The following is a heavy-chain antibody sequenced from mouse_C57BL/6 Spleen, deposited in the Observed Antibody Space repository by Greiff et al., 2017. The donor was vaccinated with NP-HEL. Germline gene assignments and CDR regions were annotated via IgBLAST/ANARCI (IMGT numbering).Heavy chain of an antibody. Sequence: EVKLVESGGGLVKPGGSLKLSCAASGFTFSDYGMHWVRQAPEKGLEWVAYISSGSSTIYYADTVKGRFTISRDNAKNTLFLQMTSLRSEDTAMYYCARKAAQAPAYYYAMDYWGQGTSVTVSS. CDR2: ISSGSSTI. J-gene: IGHJ4*01. V-gene: IGHV5-17*01. D-gene: IGHD3-2*02. CDR1: GFTFSDYG. CDR3: ARKAAQAPAYYYAMDY.